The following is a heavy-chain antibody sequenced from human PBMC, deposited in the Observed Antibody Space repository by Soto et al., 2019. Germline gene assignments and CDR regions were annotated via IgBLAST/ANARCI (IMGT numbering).Heavy chain of an antibody. J-gene: IGHJ5*02. CDR3: AREGHPLNWFDP. Sequence: EVQLVESGGGLVQPGGSLRLSCAAFGFTFSSYSMNWVRQAPGMGLEWVSYIGSSRSTIYYADSVKGRFTISRDNAKNSLYLQMNSLRAEDTAVYYCAREGHPLNWFDPWGQGTLVTVSS. V-gene: IGHV3-48*01. CDR2: IGSSRSTI. CDR1: GFTFSSYS.